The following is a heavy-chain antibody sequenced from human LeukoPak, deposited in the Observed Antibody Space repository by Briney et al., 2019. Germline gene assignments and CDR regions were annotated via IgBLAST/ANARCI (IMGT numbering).Heavy chain of an antibody. Sequence: GGSLRLSCAASGFTFSSYAMSWVRQAPGKGLEWVSAISGSGGSTYYADSVKGRFTISRDNSKNTLYLQMNSLRAEDTAVYYCAKDLALGLLWFGYYGMDVWGQGTTVTVSS. J-gene: IGHJ6*02. CDR2: ISGSGGST. CDR1: GFTFSSYA. V-gene: IGHV3-23*01. D-gene: IGHD3-10*01. CDR3: AKDLALGLLWFGYYGMDV.